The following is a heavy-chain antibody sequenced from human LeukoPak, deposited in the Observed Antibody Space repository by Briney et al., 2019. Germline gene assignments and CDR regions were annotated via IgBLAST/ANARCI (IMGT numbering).Heavy chain of an antibody. V-gene: IGHV1-2*02. J-gene: IGHJ5*02. D-gene: IGHD6-13*01. Sequence: GASVKVSCKASGYTFTGYYMHWVRQAPGQGLEWMGWINPNSGGTNYAQKFQGRVTMTRNTSISTAYMELSSLRSEDTAVYYCARTAAGTWVVEDWFDPWGQGTLVTVSS. CDR1: GYTFTGYY. CDR3: ARTAAGTWVVEDWFDP. CDR2: INPNSGGT.